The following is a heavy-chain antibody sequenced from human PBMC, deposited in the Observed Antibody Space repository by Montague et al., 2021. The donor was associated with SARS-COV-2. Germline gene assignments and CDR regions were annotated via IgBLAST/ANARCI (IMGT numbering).Heavy chain of an antibody. CDR2: IYYSGST. Sequence: SETLSLTCTVSGGSMRDYYWSWIRQPPGEGLEWIGYIYYSGSTDYNPSLNSRVTLSVDTSKSQMSLRLNSVTAADTAVYYCAGDRGRFWHFDLWGRGTLVTVSS. D-gene: IGHD5-12*01. V-gene: IGHV4-59*01. CDR1: GGSMRDYY. J-gene: IGHJ2*01. CDR3: AGDRGRFWHFDL.